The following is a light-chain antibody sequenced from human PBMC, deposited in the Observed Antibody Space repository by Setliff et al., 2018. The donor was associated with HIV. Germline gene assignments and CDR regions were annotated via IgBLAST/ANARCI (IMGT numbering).Light chain of an antibody. CDR2: EVN. Sequence: QSVLTQPPSVSGPPGQSIIISCTGTTSDIGSYNRVSWYQQRPGTAPKLIIYEVNKRPSGVSNRFSGSKSGTTASLAISGLQADDEADYYCCSYAGSNIFVVFGTGTKVTVL. V-gene: IGLV2-23*02. CDR1: TSDIGSYNR. J-gene: IGLJ1*01. CDR3: CSYAGSNIFVV.